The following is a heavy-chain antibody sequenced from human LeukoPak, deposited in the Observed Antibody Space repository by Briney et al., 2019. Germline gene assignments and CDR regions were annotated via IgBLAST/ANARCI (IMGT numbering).Heavy chain of an antibody. Sequence: GGSLRLSCAASGFTFSSYAMHWVRQAPGKGLEGVAVISYDGSNKYYADSVKGRFTISRDNSKNTLYLQMNSLRAEDTAVYYCARGGGASRHNWFDPWGQGTLVTVSS. D-gene: IGHD2-21*01. CDR3: ARGGGASRHNWFDP. CDR1: GFTFSSYA. J-gene: IGHJ5*02. V-gene: IGHV3-30-3*01. CDR2: ISYDGSNK.